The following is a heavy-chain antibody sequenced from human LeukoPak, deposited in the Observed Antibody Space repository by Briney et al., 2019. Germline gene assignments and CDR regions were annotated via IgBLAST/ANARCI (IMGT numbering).Heavy chain of an antibody. D-gene: IGHD6-13*01. V-gene: IGHV3-66*01. CDR1: GFTVSSNY. Sequence: PGGSLRLSCAASGFTVSSNYMSWVRQAPGKGLEWVSVIYSGGSTYYADSVKGRFTISRDNSKNTLYLQMNSLRAEDTAVYYCARDRPSSSWYYYGMDVWGQGTTATVSS. J-gene: IGHJ6*02. CDR3: ARDRPSSSWYYYGMDV. CDR2: IYSGGST.